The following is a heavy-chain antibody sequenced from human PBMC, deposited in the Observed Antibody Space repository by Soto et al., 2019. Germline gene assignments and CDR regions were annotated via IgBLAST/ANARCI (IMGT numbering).Heavy chain of an antibody. Sequence: PGGSLRLSCAASGFTFSSYWMHWVRQVPEKGLVWVSRINSDGSITNYADAVKGRFTISRDNVKNTLYLQTNSLRAEDTAVYYCVRYPRSVGGSYRPDYWGQGTLVTVSS. V-gene: IGHV3-74*01. D-gene: IGHD3-16*02. CDR2: INSDGSIT. CDR1: GFTFSSYW. CDR3: VRYPRSVGGSYRPDY. J-gene: IGHJ4*02.